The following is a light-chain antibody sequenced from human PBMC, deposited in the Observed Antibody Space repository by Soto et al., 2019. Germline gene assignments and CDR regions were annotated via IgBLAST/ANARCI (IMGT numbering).Light chain of an antibody. CDR1: QSITNY. CDR2: AAS. V-gene: IGKV1-39*01. Sequence: DIQMTQSPSSLSASVGDRVTITCRSSQSITNYLNWYQQKPGKAPKVLIYAASSLQSGVPSRFSGSGSGTDFTLTISSRQPADFATYYCQQSYRTPRTFGQGTRLEI. J-gene: IGKJ5*01. CDR3: QQSYRTPRT.